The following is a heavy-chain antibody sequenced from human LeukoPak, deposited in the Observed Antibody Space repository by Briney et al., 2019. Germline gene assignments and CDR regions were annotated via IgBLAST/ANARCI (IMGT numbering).Heavy chain of an antibody. V-gene: IGHV4-59*08. J-gene: IGHJ3*02. CDR2: IYYSGST. Sequence: KPSETLSLTCTVSGGSISSYYWSWIRQPPGKGLEWIGYIYYSGSTNYNPSLKSRVTISVDTSKNQFSLKLSSVTAADTAVYYCARGFASAYCGGDCYWGVDFDIWGQGTMVTLSS. D-gene: IGHD2-21*02. CDR1: GGSISSYY. CDR3: ARGFASAYCGGDCYWGVDFDI.